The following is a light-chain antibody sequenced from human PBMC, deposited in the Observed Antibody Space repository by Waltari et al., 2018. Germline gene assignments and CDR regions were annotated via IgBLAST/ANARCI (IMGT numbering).Light chain of an antibody. CDR1: SSDVGGYNY. CDR2: GVG. CDR3: SSYAGNHVV. Sequence: QSALTQPPSASGSPGQSVTISCTGTSSDVGGYNYVSWYQHHPGKAPKRMIYGVGKRPPGVPDRFSGSKSGNPASLTVSGLQTEDEADYYCSSYAGNHVVFGGGTKLTVL. J-gene: IGLJ2*01. V-gene: IGLV2-8*01.